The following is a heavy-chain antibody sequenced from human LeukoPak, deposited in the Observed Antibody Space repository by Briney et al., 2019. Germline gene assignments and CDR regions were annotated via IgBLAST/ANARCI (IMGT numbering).Heavy chain of an antibody. Sequence: GRSLRLSCAASGFTFDDYAMHWVRQAPGKGLVWVSGISWNSGSIGYADSVKGRFTISRDNAKNSLYLQMNSLRAEDTALYYCAKDISYYDSSGCDYWGQGTLVTVSS. CDR2: ISWNSGSI. V-gene: IGHV3-9*01. CDR3: AKDISYYDSSGCDY. D-gene: IGHD3-22*01. CDR1: GFTFDDYA. J-gene: IGHJ4*02.